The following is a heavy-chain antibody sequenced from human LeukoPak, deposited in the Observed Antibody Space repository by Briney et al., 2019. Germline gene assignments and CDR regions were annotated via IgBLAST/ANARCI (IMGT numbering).Heavy chain of an antibody. CDR2: ISYDGSNK. J-gene: IGHJ4*02. V-gene: IGHV3-30-3*01. CDR3: ATDLGSSGYYEYYFDY. D-gene: IGHD3-22*01. CDR1: GFTFSSYA. Sequence: PGGSLRLSCAASGFTFSSYAMHWVRQAPGKGLEWVAVISYDGSNKYYADSVKGRFTISRDNSKNTLYLQMNSLRAEDTAVYYCATDLGSSGYYEYYFDYWGPGTLVTVSS.